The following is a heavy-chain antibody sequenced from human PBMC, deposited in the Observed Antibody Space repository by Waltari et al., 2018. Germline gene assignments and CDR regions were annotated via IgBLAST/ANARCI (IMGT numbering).Heavy chain of an antibody. CDR2: IWFEGSDK. CDR1: GLTFSTFG. J-gene: IGHJ4*02. Sequence: QVNLVESGGGVVQPGGSLRLSCATPGLTFSTFGMHWVRQAPGKGLEWVALIWFEGSDKFYADSVRGRFTISRDNSARTLYLDMDSLRLDDTAMYYCAKDAFGNTYLDFWGQGTLVTVSS. D-gene: IGHD2-2*02. V-gene: IGHV3-30*02. CDR3: AKDAFGNTYLDF.